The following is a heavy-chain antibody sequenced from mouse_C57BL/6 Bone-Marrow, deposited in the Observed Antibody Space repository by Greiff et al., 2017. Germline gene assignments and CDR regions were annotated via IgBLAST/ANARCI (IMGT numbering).Heavy chain of an antibody. Sequence: VQGVESGPGLVAPSLSLSITCTVSGFSLTGYGVNWVRQPPGKGLEWLGMIWGDGSTDYNSALKSRLSISKDNSKSQVFLKMNSLQTDDTARYYCARELGHYAMDYWGQGTSVTVSS. CDR2: IWGDGST. D-gene: IGHD4-1*01. CDR1: GFSLTGYG. V-gene: IGHV2-6-7*01. CDR3: ARELGHYAMDY. J-gene: IGHJ4*01.